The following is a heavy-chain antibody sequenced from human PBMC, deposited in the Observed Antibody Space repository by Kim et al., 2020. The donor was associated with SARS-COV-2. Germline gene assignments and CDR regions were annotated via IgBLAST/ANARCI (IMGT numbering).Heavy chain of an antibody. CDR3: ARVYVGSGSYYAHFDY. Sequence: SETLSLTCTVSGVSISSHSWSWIRQPPGKGLEWIGYIYNSGTTNYNPSLKSRGTISVDTSKNQLSLKLSSVTAADTAVYYCARVYVGSGSYYAHFDYWGQGTLVTVSS. CDR1: GVSISSHS. V-gene: IGHV4-59*11. D-gene: IGHD1-26*01. J-gene: IGHJ4*02. CDR2: IYNSGTT.